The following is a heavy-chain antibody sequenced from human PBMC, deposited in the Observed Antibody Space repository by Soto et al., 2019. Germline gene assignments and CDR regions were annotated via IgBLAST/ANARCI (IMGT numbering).Heavy chain of an antibody. J-gene: IGHJ4*02. CDR1: GFTVSSNY. D-gene: IGHD6-13*01. CDR2: IYSGGST. CDR3: ARHEIPDYSSSFAVDY. Sequence: EVQLVESGGGLVQPGGSLRLSCAASGFTVSSNYMSWARQAPGKGLEWVSVIYSGGSTYYADSVKGRFTISRDNSKNTLYLQMNSLRAEDTAVYYCARHEIPDYSSSFAVDYWGQGTLVTVSS. V-gene: IGHV3-66*04.